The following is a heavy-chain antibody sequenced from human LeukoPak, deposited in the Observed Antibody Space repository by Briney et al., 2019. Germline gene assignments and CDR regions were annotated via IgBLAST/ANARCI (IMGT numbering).Heavy chain of an antibody. D-gene: IGHD1-26*01. J-gene: IGHJ4*02. V-gene: IGHV1-24*01. CDR2: FDPEDGET. Sequence: ASVKVSCKVSGYTLTELSMHWVRQAPGKGLEWMGGFDPEDGETIYAQKFQGRVTMTEDTSTDTAYMELSSLRSEDTAVYYCATPAGIVGALRGFVYWGQGTLVTVSS. CDR3: ATPAGIVGALRGFVY. CDR1: GYTLTELS.